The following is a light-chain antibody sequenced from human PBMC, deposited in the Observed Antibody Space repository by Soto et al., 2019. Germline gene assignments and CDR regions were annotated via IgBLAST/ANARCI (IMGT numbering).Light chain of an antibody. V-gene: IGLV3-21*02. CDR3: QVWDSHSDPYSV. J-gene: IGLJ1*01. Sequence: SYELTQPPSVSVAPGQTARITCGGNNIGAYSVYWYQQKPGQAPVLVVYDDTNRPSGIPGRFSGSNSGNTATLTISSVEAGDEDAYYCQVWDSHSDPYSVFGGGTKVTV. CDR1: NIGAYS. CDR2: DDT.